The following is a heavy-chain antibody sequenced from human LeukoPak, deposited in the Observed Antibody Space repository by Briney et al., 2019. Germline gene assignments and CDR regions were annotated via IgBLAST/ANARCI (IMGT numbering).Heavy chain of an antibody. CDR2: INPYNGKT. J-gene: IGHJ4*02. V-gene: IGHV1-18*01. D-gene: IGHD6-13*01. CDR3: ARDTPQHLKRFDY. Sequence: ASVKVSCMASGYTLDRFGISWVRQAPGLGLEGLGWINPYNGKTIFGEKFQGRVTMTTDTSTSTVYMELTSLRSDDTAVYFCARDTPQHLKRFDYWGQGTLVTVSS. CDR1: GYTLDRFG.